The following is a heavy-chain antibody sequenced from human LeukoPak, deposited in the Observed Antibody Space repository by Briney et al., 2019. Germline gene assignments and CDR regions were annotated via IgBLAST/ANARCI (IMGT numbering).Heavy chain of an antibody. CDR3: ARDLRLGRYSYGSPYFDY. CDR2: IKRDGSEK. D-gene: IGHD5-18*01. Sequence: GGSLGLSRAASGFTFSNDWMTWVRQAPGKGLQWVPNIKRDGSEKYYVDSVKGRFSISRDNAKNSLYLQMNSLRAEDTAVYYCARDLRLGRYSYGSPYFDYWGQGTLVTVSS. V-gene: IGHV3-7*01. J-gene: IGHJ4*02. CDR1: GFTFSNDW.